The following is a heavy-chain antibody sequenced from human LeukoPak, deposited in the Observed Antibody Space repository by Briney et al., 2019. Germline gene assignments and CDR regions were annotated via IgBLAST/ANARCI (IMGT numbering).Heavy chain of an antibody. CDR1: GFTFSSYS. J-gene: IGHJ6*02. CDR3: ARDQQYQLLSYYYYYGMDV. D-gene: IGHD2-2*01. V-gene: IGHV3-48*01. CDR2: ISSSSSTI. Sequence: GGSLRLSCAASGFTFSSYSMNWVRQAPGKGLEWVSYISSSSSTIYYADSVKGRFTISRDNAKNSLYLQMNSLRAEDTAVYYCARDQQYQLLSYYYYYGMDVWGQGTTVTVSS.